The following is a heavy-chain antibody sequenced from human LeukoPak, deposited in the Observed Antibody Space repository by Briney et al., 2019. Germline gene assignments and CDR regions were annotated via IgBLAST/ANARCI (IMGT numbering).Heavy chain of an antibody. V-gene: IGHV1-69*13. J-gene: IGHJ2*01. CDR1: GGTFSSYA. Sequence: ASVKVSCKASGGTFSSYAISWVRQAPGQGLEWMGGIIPIFGTANYAQKFQGRVTITADESTSTAYMELSSLRSEDTAVYYRARVVGYYDSSGYLTDWYFDLWGRGTLVTVSS. D-gene: IGHD3-22*01. CDR3: ARVVGYYDSSGYLTDWYFDL. CDR2: IIPIFGTA.